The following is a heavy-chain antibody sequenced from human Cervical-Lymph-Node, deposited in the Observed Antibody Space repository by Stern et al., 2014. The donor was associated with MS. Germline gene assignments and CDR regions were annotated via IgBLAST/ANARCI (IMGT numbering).Heavy chain of an antibody. CDR2: IWYDGSNK. Sequence: MQLVESGGGVVQPGRSLRLSCAASGFTFSSYGMHWVRQAPGKGLEWVAVIWYDGSNKYYADSVNGRFTLSRDKSKNTLYLQMNSPRAEDTAVYYGARAKRGIAVAGTSPRIYYYCGMDVWGQGTTVTVSS. J-gene: IGHJ6*02. CDR1: GFTFSSYG. CDR3: ARAKRGIAVAGTSPRIYYYCGMDV. V-gene: IGHV3-33*08. D-gene: IGHD6-19*01.